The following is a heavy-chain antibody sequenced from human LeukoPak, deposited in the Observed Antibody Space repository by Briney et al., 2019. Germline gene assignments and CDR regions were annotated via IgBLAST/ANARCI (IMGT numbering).Heavy chain of an antibody. CDR2: ISRNSSYI. D-gene: IGHD2-15*01. CDR1: GLTHSNYG. V-gene: IGHV3-21*01. CDR3: ASGGRADYNPDYYYYYMDV. Sequence: KPGGSLRHSHAPSGLTHSNYGVTGLRQAPGKGLEWVSSISRNSSYIYYADSVKGRFTISRDNAKNSLYLQMNSLRAEDTALYYCASGGRADYNPDYYYYYMDVWGKGTTVTVSS. J-gene: IGHJ6*03.